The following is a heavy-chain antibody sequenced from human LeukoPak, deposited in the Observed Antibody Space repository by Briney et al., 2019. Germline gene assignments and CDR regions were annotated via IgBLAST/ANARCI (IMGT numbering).Heavy chain of an antibody. J-gene: IGHJ4*02. V-gene: IGHV1-18*01. CDR3: TRTRDYFATTRYFDY. CDR1: GYMSSSYY. D-gene: IGHD1-26*01. Sequence: ASVKVSCKASGYMSSSYYMTWVRQAPGQGLEWMGWISGYNAKTNYAQKFQGRVTMTTDTSTRTAYLELRSLSSDDTAVYYCTRTRDYFATTRYFDYWGQGTLVTVSS. CDR2: ISGYNAKT.